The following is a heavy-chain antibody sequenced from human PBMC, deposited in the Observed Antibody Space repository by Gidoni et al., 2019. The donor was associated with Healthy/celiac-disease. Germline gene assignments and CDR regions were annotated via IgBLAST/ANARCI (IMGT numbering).Heavy chain of an antibody. D-gene: IGHD5-18*01. V-gene: IGHV3-23*01. CDR3: AKGPGYGVAFDY. Sequence: EVQLLESGGGLVQPWGSLRLSCAASGFTFSSYAMSWVRQAPGKGLEWVSAISGSGGSTYYADSVKGRFTSSRDNSKNTLYLQMNSLRAEDTAVYYCAKGPGYGVAFDYWGQGTLVTVSS. CDR2: ISGSGGST. J-gene: IGHJ4*02. CDR1: GFTFSSYA.